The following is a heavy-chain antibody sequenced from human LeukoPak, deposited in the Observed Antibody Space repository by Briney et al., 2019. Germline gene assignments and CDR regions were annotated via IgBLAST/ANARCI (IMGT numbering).Heavy chain of an antibody. CDR3: SNGIYDKSY. Sequence: GGSLRLSCAASGFTFSRYWMAWVRQAPGKGQEWVANIKQDGSEAVYVDSVRGRFTISRDNAKNSLYLQMNSLRVEDTAMYYCSNGIYDKSYWGQGTLVTVSS. J-gene: IGHJ4*02. D-gene: IGHD2-8*01. V-gene: IGHV3-7*01. CDR1: GFTFSRYW. CDR2: IKQDGSEA.